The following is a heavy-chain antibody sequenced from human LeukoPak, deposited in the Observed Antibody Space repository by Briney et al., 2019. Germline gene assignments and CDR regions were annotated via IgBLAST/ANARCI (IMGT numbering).Heavy chain of an antibody. J-gene: IGHJ5*02. V-gene: IGHV3-21*05. D-gene: IGHD2-15*01. CDR2: ISAGSSDI. CDR1: GFSFSKYS. Sequence: PGGSLRLSCAASGFSFSKYSMNWVRQAPGRGLEWVSYISAGSSDIYYADSVKGRFTISRDNAKNSLYLRMNSLRADDTAVYYCARDGRGYYNWFDHWGQGTLVTVSS. CDR3: ARDGRGYYNWFDH.